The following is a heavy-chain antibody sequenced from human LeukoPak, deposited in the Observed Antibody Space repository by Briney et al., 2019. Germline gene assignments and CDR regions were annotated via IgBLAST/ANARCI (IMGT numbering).Heavy chain of an antibody. CDR3: ARTYYDILTGYFYGMDV. CDR2: IYHSGST. D-gene: IGHD3-9*01. J-gene: IGHJ6*04. Sequence: PSETLSLTCAVSGGSISSSNWWSWVRRPPGKGLEWIGEIYHSGSTNYNPSLKSRVTISVDKSKNQFSLKLSSVTAADTAVYYCARTYYDILTGYFYGMDVWGKGTTVTVSS. CDR1: GGSISSSNW. V-gene: IGHV4-4*02.